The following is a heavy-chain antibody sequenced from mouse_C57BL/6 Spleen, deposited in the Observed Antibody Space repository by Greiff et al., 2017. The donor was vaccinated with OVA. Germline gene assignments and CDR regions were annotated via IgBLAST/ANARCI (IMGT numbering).Heavy chain of an antibody. CDR3: ARTEITTVVVPFDY. D-gene: IGHD1-1*01. V-gene: IGHV1-53*01. CDR1: GYTFTSYW. Sequence: VQLQQPGTELVKPGASVKLSCKASGYTFTSYWMHWVKQRPGQGLEWIGNINPSNGGTNYNEKFKSKATLTVDKSSSTAYMQLSSLTSEDSAVYDCARTEITTVVVPFDYWGQGTTLTVSS. CDR2: INPSNGGT. J-gene: IGHJ2*01.